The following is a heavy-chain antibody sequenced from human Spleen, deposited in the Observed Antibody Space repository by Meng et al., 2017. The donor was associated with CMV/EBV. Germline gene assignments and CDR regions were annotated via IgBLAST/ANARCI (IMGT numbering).Heavy chain of an antibody. V-gene: IGHV4-39*01. CDR1: GGSISSSSYY. CDR3: ARHPGRSRSIAAPHP. J-gene: IGHJ5*02. D-gene: IGHD6-6*01. Sequence: GSLRLSCTVSGGSISSSSYYWGWIRQPPGKGLEWIGSIYYSRSTYYNPSLKSRVTISVDTSKNQFSLKLSSVTAADTAVYYCARHPGRSRSIAAPHPWGQGTLVTVSS. CDR2: IYYSRST.